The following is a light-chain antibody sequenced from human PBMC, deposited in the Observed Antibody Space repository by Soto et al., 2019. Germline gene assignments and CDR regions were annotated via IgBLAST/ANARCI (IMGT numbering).Light chain of an antibody. J-gene: IGKJ4*01. CDR3: QKYNSAPLT. Sequence: DIQMTQAPSSLSASVGDRVTITCRASQGIRNYLAWYQQKPGKVPKLLIYAASTLQSGVPSRFSGSGSGTDFTLTSSSLQQEDVATYYCQKYNSAPLTFGGGTKVEIK. CDR2: AAS. CDR1: QGIRNY. V-gene: IGKV1-27*01.